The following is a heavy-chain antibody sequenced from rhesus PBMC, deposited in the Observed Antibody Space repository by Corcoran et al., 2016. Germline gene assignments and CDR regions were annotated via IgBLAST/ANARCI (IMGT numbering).Heavy chain of an antibody. CDR1: GFTFSSYY. CDR2: INTGGGHT. J-gene: IGHJ4*01. V-gene: IGHV3-8*01. Sequence: EVQLVESGGGLVQPGGSLRLSCAASGFTFSSYYIYWVRQAPGKGLEWVFAINTGGGHTWYTDCLKGRFTISKENAKNTLYLQMDSRRAEDTAVYYCAKDMFYGSSYFDYWGQGVLVTVSS. D-gene: IGHD4-29*01. CDR3: AKDMFYGSSYFDY.